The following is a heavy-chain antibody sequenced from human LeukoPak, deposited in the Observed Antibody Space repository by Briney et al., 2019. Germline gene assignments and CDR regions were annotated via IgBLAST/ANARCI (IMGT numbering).Heavy chain of an antibody. CDR2: ISGSGGST. Sequence: GGSLRLSCAASGFTFSSYGMSWVRQAPGKGLEWVSAISGSGGSTYYADSVKGRFTISRDNSKNTLYLQMNSLRAEDTAVYYCAKAFTVFDCYDSSGYWSWGQGTLVTVSS. D-gene: IGHD3-22*01. CDR1: GFTFSSYG. J-gene: IGHJ4*02. CDR3: AKAFTVFDCYDSSGYWS. V-gene: IGHV3-23*01.